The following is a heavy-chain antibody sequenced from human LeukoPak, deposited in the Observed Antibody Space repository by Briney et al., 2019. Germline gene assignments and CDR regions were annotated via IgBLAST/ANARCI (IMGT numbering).Heavy chain of an antibody. J-gene: IGHJ4*02. V-gene: IGHV4-4*07. D-gene: IGHD4-17*01. CDR2: IYTSGST. Sequence: PSETLSLTCTVSGGSLSSYYWSWFRQPAGKGLEWIGRIYTSGSTNYNPSLKSRVTMSVDTSKNQFSLKLSSVTAADTAVYYCARGFYGDYEDYFDYWGQGTLVTVSS. CDR1: GGSLSSYY. CDR3: ARGFYGDYEDYFDY.